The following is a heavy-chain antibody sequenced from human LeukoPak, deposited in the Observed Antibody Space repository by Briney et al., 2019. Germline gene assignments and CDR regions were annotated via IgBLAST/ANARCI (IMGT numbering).Heavy chain of an antibody. CDR3: ARAGRNYYGSGSPLPY. J-gene: IGHJ4*02. Sequence: SETLSLTCAVYGGSFSGYYWSWIRQPPGKGLEWIGEINHSGSTNYNPSLKSRVTISVDTSKNRFSLKLSSVTAADTAVYYCARAGRNYYGSGSPLPYWGQETLVTVSS. V-gene: IGHV4-34*01. CDR1: GGSFSGYY. D-gene: IGHD3-10*01. CDR2: INHSGST.